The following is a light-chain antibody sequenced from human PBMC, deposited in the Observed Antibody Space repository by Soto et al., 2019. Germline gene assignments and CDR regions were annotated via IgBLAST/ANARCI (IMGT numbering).Light chain of an antibody. CDR3: XAWDDSLSGPYAV. CDR2: KDN. CDR1: SSNIGKNY. J-gene: IGLJ7*01. Sequence: QPVLTQPPSVSGTPGQSVIISCSGSSSNIGKNYVYWYQQVPGTAPKLLIYKDNQRPSGVPDRFSVSKSGTSASLAIIGLXXXXXXXXXCXAWDDSLSGPYAVFGGGTQLTVL. V-gene: IGLV1-47*01.